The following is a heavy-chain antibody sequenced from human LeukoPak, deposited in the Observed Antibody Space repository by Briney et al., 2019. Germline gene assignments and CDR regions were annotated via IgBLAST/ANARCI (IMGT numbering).Heavy chain of an antibody. CDR3: ARGGKNSGWYG. CDR1: GGSISSYY. CDR2: IYYSGST. J-gene: IGHJ4*02. D-gene: IGHD6-19*01. V-gene: IGHV4-59*01. Sequence: SETLSLTCTVSGGSISSYYWSWIRQPPGKGLEWIGYIYYSGSTNYNPSLKTRVTISVDTSKNQFSLKLSSVTAADTAVYYCARGGKNSGWYGWGQGTLVTVSS.